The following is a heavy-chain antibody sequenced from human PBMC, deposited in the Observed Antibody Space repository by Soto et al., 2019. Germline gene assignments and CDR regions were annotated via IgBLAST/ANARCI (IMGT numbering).Heavy chain of an antibody. CDR3: ASLKIYCRGETCYSGYHDY. J-gene: IGHJ4*02. V-gene: IGHV3-23*04. D-gene: IGHD2-15*01. CDR1: GFVFRTNA. Sequence: DEQLVESGGDLVQPGGSLRLSCAASGFVFRTNAMSWVRQRPGQGLEWVSAIRGSGDNTYYADSVKGRFSISRDNSKNTLFLQMNSLRAEETAMYYCASLKIYCRGETCYSGYHDYWGQGTLVTVSS. CDR2: IRGSGDNT.